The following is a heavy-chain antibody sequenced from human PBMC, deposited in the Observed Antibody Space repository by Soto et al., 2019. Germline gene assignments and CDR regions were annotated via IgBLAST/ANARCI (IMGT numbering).Heavy chain of an antibody. CDR3: ARHGPDRIAADY. D-gene: IGHD6-13*01. V-gene: IGHV4-59*08. CDR2: IYYSGST. Sequence: SETLSLTCTVSGGSISSYYWSWIRQPPGKGLEWIGYIYYSGSTNYNPSLKSRVTISVDTSNNLFSLKLSSVTAADTAVYYCARHGPDRIAADYWGQGTLVTVSS. J-gene: IGHJ4*02. CDR1: GGSISSYY.